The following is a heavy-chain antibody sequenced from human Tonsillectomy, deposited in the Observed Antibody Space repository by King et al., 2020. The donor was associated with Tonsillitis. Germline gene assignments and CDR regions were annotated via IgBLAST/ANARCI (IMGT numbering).Heavy chain of an antibody. CDR2: ISYDGSNK. CDR3: YCGTDYFDY. CDR1: GFTFSSYG. Sequence: VQLVESGGGVVQPGRSLRLSCAASGFTFSSYGMHWVRQAPGKGLEWVAVISYDGSNKNYADSVKGRFTISRDNSKNTLYLQMNSLRAEDTAVYYCYCGTDYFDYWGQGTLVTVSS. V-gene: IGHV3-30*03. J-gene: IGHJ4*02. D-gene: IGHD2-21*01.